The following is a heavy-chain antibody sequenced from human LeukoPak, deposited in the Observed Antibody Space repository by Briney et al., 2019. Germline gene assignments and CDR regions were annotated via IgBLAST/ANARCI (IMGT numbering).Heavy chain of an antibody. Sequence: SETLSLTCTVSGGSISSGDYYWSWIRQPPGKGLEWIGYIYYSGSTYYNPSLKSRVTISVDTSKNQFSLKLSSVTAADTAVYYCARGNIVVVPAASNYGMDVWGKGTTVTVSS. CDR2: IYYSGST. V-gene: IGHV4-30-4*01. CDR3: ARGNIVVVPAASNYGMDV. J-gene: IGHJ6*04. D-gene: IGHD2-2*01. CDR1: GGSISSGDYY.